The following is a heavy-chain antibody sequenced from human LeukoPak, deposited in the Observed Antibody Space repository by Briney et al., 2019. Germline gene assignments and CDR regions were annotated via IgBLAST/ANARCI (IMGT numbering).Heavy chain of an antibody. Sequence: SVKVSFKASGGTFSSYAISWVRQAPGQGLGWMGGIIPIFGTANYAQKFQGRVTITTDESTSTAYMELSSLRSEDTAVYYCATLDDYYDSSGYGWFDPWGHGTLVTVSS. D-gene: IGHD3-22*01. CDR3: ATLDDYYDSSGYGWFDP. V-gene: IGHV1-69*05. J-gene: IGHJ5*02. CDR2: IIPIFGTA. CDR1: GGTFSSYA.